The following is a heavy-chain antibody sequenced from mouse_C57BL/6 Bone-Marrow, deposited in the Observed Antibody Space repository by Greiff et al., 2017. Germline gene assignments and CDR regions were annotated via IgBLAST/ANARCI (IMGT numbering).Heavy chain of an antibody. CDR1: GYTFTSYW. CDR2: IDPSDSYT. J-gene: IGHJ4*01. CDR3: ARFGYYVGYYAMDY. Sequence: QVQLQQPGAELVMPGASVKLSCKASGYTFTSYWMHWVKQRPGQGLEWIGEIDPSDSYTNYNQKFKGKSTLTVDKSSSTAYMQLSSLTSEGSAVYYCARFGYYVGYYAMDYWGQGTSVTVSS. D-gene: IGHD2-3*01. V-gene: IGHV1-69*01.